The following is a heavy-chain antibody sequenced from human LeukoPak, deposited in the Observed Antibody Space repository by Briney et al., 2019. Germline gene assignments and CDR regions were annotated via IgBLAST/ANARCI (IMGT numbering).Heavy chain of an antibody. V-gene: IGHV3-21*04. CDR3: AKATTVPVY. J-gene: IGHJ4*02. CDR2: ISSSSYI. D-gene: IGHD4-17*01. Sequence: GGSLRLSCAASGFTFSSYSMNWVRQAPGKGLEWVPSISSSSYIYYADSVKGRFTISRDNPNNSLYLQMNSLRAEDTAMYYCAKATTVPVYWGGGTVVTVS. CDR1: GFTFSSYS.